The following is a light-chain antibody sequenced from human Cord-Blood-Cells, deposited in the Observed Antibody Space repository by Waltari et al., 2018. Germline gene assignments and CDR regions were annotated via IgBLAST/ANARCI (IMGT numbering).Light chain of an antibody. Sequence: EIVLTQSPATPSLSPGERATLSCRASQSVSSYLAWYQQKPGQAPRLLIYDASNRATGIPARFSGSGSGTDFTLTISSLEPEDFAVYYGQQRSNWPPYTFGQGTKLEIK. CDR2: DAS. CDR1: QSVSSY. V-gene: IGKV3-11*01. CDR3: QQRSNWPPYT. J-gene: IGKJ2*01.